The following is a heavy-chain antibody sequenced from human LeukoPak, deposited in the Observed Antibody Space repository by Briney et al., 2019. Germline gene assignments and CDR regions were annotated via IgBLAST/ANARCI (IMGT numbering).Heavy chain of an antibody. Sequence: SETLSLTCTVSGDSPSDYHWNWIRQPPGKGLEWIGYIYYRGTTNYNPSLNSRVTISLDSSKNQFSLRLNSVTAADTAICYCARGPPRTGRERYFDYWGQGTLVSVSS. CDR3: ARGPPRTGRERYFDY. V-gene: IGHV4-59*01. CDR2: IYYRGTT. CDR1: GDSPSDYH. D-gene: IGHD1-1*01. J-gene: IGHJ4*02.